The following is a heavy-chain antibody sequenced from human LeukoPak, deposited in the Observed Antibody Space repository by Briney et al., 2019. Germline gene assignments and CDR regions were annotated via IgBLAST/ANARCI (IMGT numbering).Heavy chain of an antibody. D-gene: IGHD6-19*01. CDR3: ATTSDGYSSGWYEFNY. CDR2: INHSGST. CDR1: GGSFSGYY. Sequence: KSSETLSLTCAVYGGSFSGYYWSWIRQPPGKGLEWIGEINHSGSTNYNPSLKSRVTISVDTSKNQFSLKLSSVTAADTAVYYCATTSDGYSSGWYEFNYWGQGTLVTVSS. J-gene: IGHJ4*02. V-gene: IGHV4-34*01.